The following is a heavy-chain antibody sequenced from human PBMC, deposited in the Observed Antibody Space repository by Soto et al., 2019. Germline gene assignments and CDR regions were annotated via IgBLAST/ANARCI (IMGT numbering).Heavy chain of an antibody. CDR3: ARQTEDIVVVPAADYFDY. V-gene: IGHV4-39*01. CDR2: IYYSGST. J-gene: IGHJ4*02. CDR1: GGSISSSSYY. D-gene: IGHD2-2*01. Sequence: PSETLSLTCTVSGGSISSSSYYWGWIRQPPGKGLEWIGSIYYSGSTYYNPSLKSRVTISVDTSKNHFSLKLSSVTAADTAVYYCARQTEDIVVVPAADYFDYWGQGTLVTVSS.